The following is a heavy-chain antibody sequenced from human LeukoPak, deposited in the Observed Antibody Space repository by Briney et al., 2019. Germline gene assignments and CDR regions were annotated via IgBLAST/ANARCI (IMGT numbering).Heavy chain of an antibody. D-gene: IGHD2-2*01. Sequence: ASVKVSCKASGYTFTSYGISWVRQAPGQGLEWMGWISAYNGNTNYAQKLQGRVTMTTDTSTSTAYMELRSLRSDDTAVYYCARFSGWDIVVVSAADLFDYWGQGTLVTVSS. CDR3: ARFSGWDIVVVSAADLFDY. CDR1: GYTFTSYG. CDR2: ISAYNGNT. J-gene: IGHJ4*02. V-gene: IGHV1-18*04.